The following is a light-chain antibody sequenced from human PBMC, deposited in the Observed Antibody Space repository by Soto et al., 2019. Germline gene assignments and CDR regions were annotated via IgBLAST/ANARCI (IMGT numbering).Light chain of an antibody. V-gene: IGLV2-14*03. CDR3: TSFTSRHTYV. CDR2: DVS. CDR1: SRDVGGYNY. J-gene: IGLJ1*01. Sequence: SALTQPASVSGSPGQSITISCTGTSRDVGGYNYVSWYQQHPDKAPRLMIYDVSNRPSGVSDRFSGSKSGDTASLTISGLQAEDEADYYCTSFTSRHTYVFGNGTKVTLL.